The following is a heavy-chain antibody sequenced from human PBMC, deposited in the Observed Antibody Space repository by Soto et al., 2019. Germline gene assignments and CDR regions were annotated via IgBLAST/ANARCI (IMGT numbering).Heavy chain of an antibody. CDR3: ARVKYHCYDSSGYYGPFDY. J-gene: IGHJ4*02. V-gene: IGHV3-11*01. CDR1: GFTFSDYY. Sequence: GGSLRLSCAASGFTFSDYYMSWIRQAPGKGLEWVSYISSSGSTIYYADSVKGRFTISRDNAKNSLYLQMISLRAEDTAVYYCARVKYHCYDSSGYYGPFDYWGQGTLVTVSS. D-gene: IGHD3-22*01. CDR2: ISSSGSTI.